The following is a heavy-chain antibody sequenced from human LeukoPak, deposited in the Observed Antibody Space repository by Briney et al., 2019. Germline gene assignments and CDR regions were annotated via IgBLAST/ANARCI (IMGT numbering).Heavy chain of an antibody. CDR2: ISGSSSYI. D-gene: IGHD3-3*01. CDR3: ARDRSAEYYFDY. V-gene: IGHV3-21*01. Sequence: LGGSLRLSCAASGFSFSSYTMNWVRQAPGKGLEWVSSISGSSSYIYYADSVKGRFTISRDNAKNSLFLQMNSLRAEDTAVYYCARDRSAEYYFDYWGQGTLVTVSS. J-gene: IGHJ4*02. CDR1: GFSFSSYT.